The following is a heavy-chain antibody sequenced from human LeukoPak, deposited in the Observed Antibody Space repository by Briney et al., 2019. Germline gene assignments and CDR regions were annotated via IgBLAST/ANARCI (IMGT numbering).Heavy chain of an antibody. J-gene: IGHJ4*02. V-gene: IGHV3-30*04. D-gene: IGHD1-26*01. CDR3: AREKQSGGTPFDY. CDR1: GFTFTGHS. CDR2: VADDEKTI. Sequence: GGSLRLSCAASGFTFTGHSMHWVRQAPGKGLEWVAVVADDEKTIFYADSLKGRFTVSRDNSKNTVYLQMNSLRDEDTAVYYCAREKQSGGTPFDYWGQGSLDTVSS.